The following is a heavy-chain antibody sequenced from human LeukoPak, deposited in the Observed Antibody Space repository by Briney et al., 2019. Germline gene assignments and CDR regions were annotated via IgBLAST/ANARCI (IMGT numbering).Heavy chain of an antibody. CDR1: GHTFTGYY. Sequence: ASVKVSCKASGHTFTGYYMHWVRQAPGQGLEWMGWINPNSGGTNYAQKFQGRVTMTRDTSISTAYMELSRLRSDDTAVYYCASDGYCSSTSCLKDYYYMDVWGKGTTVTISS. V-gene: IGHV1-2*02. D-gene: IGHD2-2*01. J-gene: IGHJ6*03. CDR3: ASDGYCSSTSCLKDYYYMDV. CDR2: INPNSGGT.